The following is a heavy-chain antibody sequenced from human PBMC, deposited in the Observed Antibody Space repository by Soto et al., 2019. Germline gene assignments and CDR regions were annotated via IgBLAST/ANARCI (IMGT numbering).Heavy chain of an antibody. D-gene: IGHD2-8*02. CDR3: ERGVLGHGAFDYYYYYGMDV. CDR2: IIPIFGTA. CDR1: GGTFSSYA. Sequence: SVTVSCKASGGTFSSYAISWVRQAPGQGLEWMGGIIPIFGTANYAQKFQGRVTITADESTSTAYMELSSLRSEDTAVYDWERGVLGHGAFDYYYYYGMDVGGQGTTVT. V-gene: IGHV1-69*13. J-gene: IGHJ6*02.